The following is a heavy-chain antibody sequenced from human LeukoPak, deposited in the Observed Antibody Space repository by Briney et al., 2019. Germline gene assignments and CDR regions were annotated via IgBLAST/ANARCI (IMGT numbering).Heavy chain of an antibody. CDR3: AKDLGVTMVRGVFDI. CDR1: GFTVSSNY. CDR2: IYSGGKT. Sequence: GGSLRLSCVASGFTVSSNYMNWVRQAPGKGLEWVSVIYSGGKTYYADSVKGRFTISRDNSKNTLYLQMNSLRAEDTAVYYCAKDLGVTMVRGVFDIWGQGTMVTVSS. V-gene: IGHV3-53*05. J-gene: IGHJ3*02. D-gene: IGHD3-10*01.